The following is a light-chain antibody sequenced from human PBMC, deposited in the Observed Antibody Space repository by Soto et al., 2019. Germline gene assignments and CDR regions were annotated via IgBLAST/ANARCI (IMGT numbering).Light chain of an antibody. J-gene: IGKJ3*01. CDR2: AAS. Sequence: AIRMTQSPSSFSASTGDRVTITCRANQGISSYLAWYQQKPGKAPKLLIYAASTLQSGVPSRFSGSGSGTDFTITISCLQSEDFATNYCQQYYSYAFTFGTGTKVDIK. CDR1: QGISSY. CDR3: QQYYSYAFT. V-gene: IGKV1-8*01.